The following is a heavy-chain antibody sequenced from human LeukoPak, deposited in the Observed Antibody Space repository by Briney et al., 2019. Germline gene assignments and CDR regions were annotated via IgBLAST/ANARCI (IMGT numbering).Heavy chain of an antibody. CDR2: ISGSGGST. J-gene: IGHJ4*02. CDR3: AKVYSSGWSALDY. CDR1: GFTFSSYA. V-gene: IGHV3-23*01. D-gene: IGHD6-19*01. Sequence: GGSLRLSCAASGFTFSSYAMSWVRQAPGKGLEWVSAISGSGGSTYYADSVKGRFTISRDSSKNTLYLQMNSLRAEDTAIYYCAKVYSSGWSALDYWGQGTLVTVSS.